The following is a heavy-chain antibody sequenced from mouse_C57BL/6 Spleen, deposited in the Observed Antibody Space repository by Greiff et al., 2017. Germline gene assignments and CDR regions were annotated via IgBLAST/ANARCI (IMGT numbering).Heavy chain of an antibody. CDR1: GYSFTDYY. Sequence: EVQLQQSGPELVKPGASVKISCKASGYSFTDYYMNWVKQSHGKSLEWIGVINPNYGTTTYNEKFKGKATFTADTSSTTAYMQLRSLTTEDSAIYDGAREDSNYGGGCAYWGQGTLVTVSA. CDR2: INPNYGTT. V-gene: IGHV1-39*01. CDR3: AREDSNYGGGCAY. J-gene: IGHJ3*01. D-gene: IGHD2-5*01.